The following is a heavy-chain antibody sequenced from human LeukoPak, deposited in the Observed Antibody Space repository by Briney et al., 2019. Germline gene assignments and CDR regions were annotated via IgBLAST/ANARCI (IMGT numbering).Heavy chain of an antibody. CDR3: ARDFGQWLVRGGFDY. V-gene: IGHV3-23*01. Sequence: GGSLRLSCAASGFTFSSYAMSWVRQAPGKGLEWVSAISGSGGSTYYADSVKGRFTISRDNSKNTLYLQMNSLRAEDTAVYYCARDFGQWLVRGGFDYWGQGTLVTVSS. D-gene: IGHD6-19*01. CDR2: ISGSGGST. CDR1: GFTFSSYA. J-gene: IGHJ4*02.